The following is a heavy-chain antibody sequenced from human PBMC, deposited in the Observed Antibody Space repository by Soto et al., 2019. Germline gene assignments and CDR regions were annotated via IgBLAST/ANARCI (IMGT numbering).Heavy chain of an antibody. CDR2: IYYSGST. J-gene: IGHJ6*02. Sequence: SLTCTVSGGSISSGGYYWSWIRQHPGKGLEWIGYIYYSGSTYYNPSLKSRVTISVDTSKNQFSLKLSSVTAADTAVYYCARLALGYYYGMDVWGQGTTVTVSS. CDR3: ARLALGYYYGMDV. CDR1: GGSISSGGYY. V-gene: IGHV4-31*03.